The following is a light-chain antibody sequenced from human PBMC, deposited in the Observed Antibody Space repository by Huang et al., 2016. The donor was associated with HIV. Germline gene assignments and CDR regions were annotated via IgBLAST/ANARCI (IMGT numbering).Light chain of an antibody. CDR1: QRILYNSDRKNS. J-gene: IGKJ1*01. CDR2: WAS. Sequence: DIVMTQSPDSLAVSLGERGTINCKSSQRILYNSDRKNSLAWYQQKPGQPPNLLIYWASTRETGVPDRFSGSGSGTDFTLTISSLQAGDVAVYYCQQYYGSPPTFGQGTKVEIK. V-gene: IGKV4-1*01. CDR3: QQYYGSPPT.